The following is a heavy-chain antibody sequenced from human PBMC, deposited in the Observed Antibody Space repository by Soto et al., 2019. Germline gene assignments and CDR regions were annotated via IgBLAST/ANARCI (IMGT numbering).Heavy chain of an antibody. Sequence: QVQLVESGGGVVQPGRSLRLSCAASGFTFSSYGMHWVRQAPGKGLEWVAGIWYDGSNKYYADSVKGRFTISRDNSKNTLYLQMNSLRAEDTAVYYCARDRGVRAAALRVYYGMAVWGQGTTVTVSS. CDR2: IWYDGSNK. D-gene: IGHD6-13*01. CDR1: GFTFSSYG. CDR3: ARDRGVRAAALRVYYGMAV. J-gene: IGHJ6*02. V-gene: IGHV3-33*01.